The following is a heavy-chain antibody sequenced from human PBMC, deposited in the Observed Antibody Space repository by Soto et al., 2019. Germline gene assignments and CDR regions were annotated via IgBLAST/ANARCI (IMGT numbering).Heavy chain of an antibody. Sequence: QVQLVQSGAEVKKPGASVKVSCKASGYIFTNYDINWVRQATGQGLEYLGWINPNSGNTGYVQKLQGRVNMTRNTSINTAYMELNSLRSEDTAVYYCARGIKYGAYSRWFDPWGQGTLVTVSS. J-gene: IGHJ5*02. V-gene: IGHV1-8*01. CDR1: GYIFTNYD. CDR3: ARGIKYGAYSRWFDP. CDR2: INPNSGNT. D-gene: IGHD4-17*01.